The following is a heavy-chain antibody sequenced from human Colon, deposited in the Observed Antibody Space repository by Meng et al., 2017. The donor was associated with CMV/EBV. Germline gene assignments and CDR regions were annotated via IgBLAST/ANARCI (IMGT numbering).Heavy chain of an antibody. Sequence: ASVKVSCKASGYNFTGYYMHWVRQAPGQGLEWMGWINPNSGGTNYAQKFQGRVTMTRDTSISTAYMELSRLRSDDTAVYYCAREYCSSTSCYSGFDPWGQGTLVTVSS. D-gene: IGHD2-2*01. CDR2: INPNSGGT. CDR1: GYNFTGYY. CDR3: AREYCSSTSCYSGFDP. V-gene: IGHV1-2*02. J-gene: IGHJ5*02.